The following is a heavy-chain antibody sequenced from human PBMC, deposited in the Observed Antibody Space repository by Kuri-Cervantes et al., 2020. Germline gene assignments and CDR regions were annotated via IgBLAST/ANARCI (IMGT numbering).Heavy chain of an antibody. Sequence: GGSLRLSCVVSGFTFSSYVMHWVRQAPGKGLEWVTAISYDGSNKDYADSVKGRFTISRDNSKNTLYLQMNSLRAEDTAVYYCAREGYCSSTSCYDDYWGQGTLVTVSS. CDR1: GFTFSSYV. CDR3: AREGYCSSTSCYDDY. D-gene: IGHD2-2*01. V-gene: IGHV3-30*03. J-gene: IGHJ4*02. CDR2: ISYDGSNK.